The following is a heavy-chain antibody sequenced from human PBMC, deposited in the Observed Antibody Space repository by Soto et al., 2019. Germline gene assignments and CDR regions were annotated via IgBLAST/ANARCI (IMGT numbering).Heavy chain of an antibody. CDR1: GFTFDNCG. Sequence: EVQLVESGGGLVQPGRSLRLSCAASGFTFDNCGMHWVRQAPGKGLEWVAGISWDSSTIGYADSVKGRFIISRDDAKNSLYLQMDSLRGEDTALYYCVQGRYPTRATQLDHWGQGTQVIVSS. V-gene: IGHV3-9*01. CDR2: ISWDSSTI. CDR3: VQGRYPTRATQLDH. J-gene: IGHJ4*02. D-gene: IGHD2-15*01.